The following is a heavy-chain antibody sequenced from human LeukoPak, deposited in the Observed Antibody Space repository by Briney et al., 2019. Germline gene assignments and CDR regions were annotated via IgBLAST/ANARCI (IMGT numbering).Heavy chain of an antibody. CDR1: RFTFSNSW. D-gene: IGHD4-17*01. Sequence: GGSLRLSCAASRFTFSNSWMHWVRQAPGRGLVWVSRINSDGSSTGYADSVKDRFTISRDNAKNTLYLQMNSLRAEDTAVYYCARARSYGDYVYWGQGTLVTVSS. CDR2: INSDGSST. V-gene: IGHV3-74*01. J-gene: IGHJ4*02. CDR3: ARARSYGDYVY.